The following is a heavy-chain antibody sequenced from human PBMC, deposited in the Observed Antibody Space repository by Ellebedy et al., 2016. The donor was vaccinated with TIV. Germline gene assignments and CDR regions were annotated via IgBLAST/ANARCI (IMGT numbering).Heavy chain of an antibody. V-gene: IGHV3-23*01. J-gene: IGHJ5*02. CDR1: GFTFSSYA. Sequence: PGGSLRLSCAASGFTFSSYAMSWVRQAPGKGLEWVSSISGSGDRTYYADSVKGRFTISRDNSKNTLYLQMNSLRAEDTALYYCAKGGLGVLDWFDPWGQGTLVTVS. CDR3: AKGGLGVLDWFDP. D-gene: IGHD3-3*01. CDR2: ISGSGDRT.